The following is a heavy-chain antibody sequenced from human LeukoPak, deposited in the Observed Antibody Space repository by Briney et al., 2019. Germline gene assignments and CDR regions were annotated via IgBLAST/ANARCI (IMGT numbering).Heavy chain of an antibody. CDR1: GGTFIIYA. D-gene: IGHD1-26*01. Sequence: ASVKVSCKASGGTFIIYAISWVRQAPGQGLEGMGWISAYNGNTNYAQKLQGRVTITTDTSTSTAYMELRSLRSDDTAVYYCARDLLGELLDYWGQGTLVTVSS. V-gene: IGHV1-18*01. CDR2: ISAYNGNT. J-gene: IGHJ4*02. CDR3: ARDLLGELLDY.